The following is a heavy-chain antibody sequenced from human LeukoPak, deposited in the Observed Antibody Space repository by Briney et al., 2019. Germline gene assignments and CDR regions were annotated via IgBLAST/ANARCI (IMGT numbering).Heavy chain of an antibody. CDR3: AREEYSSSSGEGSFDY. J-gene: IGHJ4*02. Sequence: SVTVSCKASGYTFTSYAISWVRQAPGQGLEWMGGIIPIFGTANYAQKFQGRVTITADESTSTAYMELSSLRSEDTAVYYCAREEYSSSSGEGSFDYWGQGTLVTVSS. D-gene: IGHD6-6*01. V-gene: IGHV1-69*13. CDR1: GYTFTSYA. CDR2: IIPIFGTA.